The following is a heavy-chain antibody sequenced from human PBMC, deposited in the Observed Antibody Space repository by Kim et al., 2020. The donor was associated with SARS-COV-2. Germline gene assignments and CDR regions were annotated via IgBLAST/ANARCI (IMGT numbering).Heavy chain of an antibody. D-gene: IGHD1-1*01. CDR2: IFSSGST. Sequence: SETLSLTCTVSGGSISSGGYYWSWIRQHPGKGLEWIGHIFSSGSTYYNPSLRSRLTISVDTSKNHFSLKLTSVTAADTAVSYCARRYGDYWGQGILVTVS. CDR3: ARRYGDY. V-gene: IGHV4-31*03. CDR1: GGSISSGGYY. J-gene: IGHJ4*02.